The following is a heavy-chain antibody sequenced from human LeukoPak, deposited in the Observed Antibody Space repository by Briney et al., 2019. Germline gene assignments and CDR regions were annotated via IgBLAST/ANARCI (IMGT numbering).Heavy chain of an antibody. CDR3: ARTVVVVAAKLFDY. Sequence: PSETLSLTCAVYGGSFSGYYWSWIRQPPGKGLEWIGEINHSGSTNYNPSLKSRVTISVDTSKNRFSLKLSSVTAADTAVYYCARTVVVVAAKLFDYWGQGTLVTVSS. J-gene: IGHJ4*02. D-gene: IGHD2-15*01. CDR2: INHSGST. V-gene: IGHV4-34*01. CDR1: GGSFSGYY.